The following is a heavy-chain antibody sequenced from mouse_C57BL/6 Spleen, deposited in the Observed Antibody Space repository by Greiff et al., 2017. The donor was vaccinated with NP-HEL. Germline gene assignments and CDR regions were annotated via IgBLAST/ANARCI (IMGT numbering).Heavy chain of an antibody. Sequence: EVQGVESGGGLVKPGGSLKLSCAASGFTFSDYGMHWVRQAPEKGLEWVAYISSGSSTIYYADTVKGRFTISRDNAKNTLVLQMTSLRSKDTAMYYCASRPKYDCYFEVWGTGTTVTVSS. CDR2: ISSGSSTI. V-gene: IGHV5-17*01. J-gene: IGHJ1*03. D-gene: IGHD2-14*01. CDR3: ASRPKYDCYFEV. CDR1: GFTFSDYG.